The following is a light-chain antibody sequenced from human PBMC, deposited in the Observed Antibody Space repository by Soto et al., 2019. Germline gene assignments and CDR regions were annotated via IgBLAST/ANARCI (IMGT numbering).Light chain of an antibody. J-gene: IGLJ1*01. Sequence: QSALTQPASVSGSPGQSIAISCTGTSSDVGDYNYVSWYQQHPGKAPKLMIYEVSNRPSGVSSRFSGSKSGDTASLTISGLQAEDEADYYCSSYTSSGTYVFGTGTKLTVL. CDR1: SSDVGDYNY. CDR3: SSYTSSGTYV. V-gene: IGLV2-14*01. CDR2: EVS.